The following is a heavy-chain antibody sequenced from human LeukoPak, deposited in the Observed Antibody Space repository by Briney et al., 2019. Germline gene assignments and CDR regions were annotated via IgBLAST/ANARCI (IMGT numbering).Heavy chain of an antibody. CDR1: GGTFSSYA. J-gene: IGHJ5*02. D-gene: IGHD1-1*01. CDR2: IIPIFGTA. CDR3: ARAATGTTSRVWFDP. Sequence: SVKVSCKASGGTFSSYAISWVRQAPGQGLKWMGGIIPIFGTANYAQKFQGRVTITTDESTSTAYMELSSLRSEDTAVYYCARAATGTTSRVWFDPWGQGTLVTVSS. V-gene: IGHV1-69*05.